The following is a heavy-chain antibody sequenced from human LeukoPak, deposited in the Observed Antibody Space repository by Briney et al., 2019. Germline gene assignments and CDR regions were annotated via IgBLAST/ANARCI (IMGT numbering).Heavy chain of an antibody. D-gene: IGHD3-10*01. J-gene: IGHJ4*02. CDR1: GYSISSSSYY. CDR2: IYYSGST. CDR3: GRVLLWFGELFDY. Sequence: SETLSLTCTVSGYSISSSSYYWGWIRQPPGKGLEWIGSIYYSGSTYYNPSLKSRVTISVDTSKNQFSLKLSSVTAADTAVYYCGRVLLWFGELFDYWGQGTLVTVSS. V-gene: IGHV4-39*01.